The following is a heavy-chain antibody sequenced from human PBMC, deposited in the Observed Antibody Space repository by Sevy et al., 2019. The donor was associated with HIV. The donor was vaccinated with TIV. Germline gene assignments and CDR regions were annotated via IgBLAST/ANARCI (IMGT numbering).Heavy chain of an antibody. CDR1: GYTFTAYY. CDR2: LNPNSGGT. CDR3: ARMGDYYDSSGYYPLKF. D-gene: IGHD3-22*01. V-gene: IGHV1-2*02. J-gene: IGHJ4*02. Sequence: ASVKVSCKASGYTFTAYYIHWVRQAPGQGLEWMGWLNPNSGGTYFAKKFQDSVTLTTETSVNTAYMELRSLRFDDTAVYYCARMGDYYDSSGYYPLKFWGQGTLVTVSS.